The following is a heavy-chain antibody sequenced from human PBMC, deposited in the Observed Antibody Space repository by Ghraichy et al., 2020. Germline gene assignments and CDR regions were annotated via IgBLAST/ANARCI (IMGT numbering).Heavy chain of an antibody. D-gene: IGHD6-19*01. V-gene: IGHV4-61*01. CDR2: IYYSGST. CDR1: GGSVSSGSYY. CDR3: ARVRYSSGWATEYYFDY. Sequence: SETLSLTCTVSGGSVSSGSYYWSWIRQPPGKGLEWIGYIYYSGSTNYNPSLKSRVTISVDTSKNQFSLKLSSVTAADTAVYYCARVRYSSGWATEYYFDYWGQGTLVTVSS. J-gene: IGHJ4*02.